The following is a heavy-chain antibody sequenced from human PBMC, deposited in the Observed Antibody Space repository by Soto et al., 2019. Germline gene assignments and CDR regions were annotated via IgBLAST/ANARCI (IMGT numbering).Heavy chain of an antibody. CDR2: IFSNDEY. V-gene: IGHV2-26*01. CDR3: ARILAVAGTWYFDL. Sequence: QVTLKEFGPVLVKPTETLTLTCTVSGFSLSNARVGVSWIRQPPGKALEWLAHIFSNDEYSYSTSLKSRLTISKDMSKSQVVLTMTNMDPVDTATYFCARILAVAGTWYFDLWGRGTLVTVSS. CDR1: GFSLSNARVG. D-gene: IGHD6-19*01. J-gene: IGHJ2*01.